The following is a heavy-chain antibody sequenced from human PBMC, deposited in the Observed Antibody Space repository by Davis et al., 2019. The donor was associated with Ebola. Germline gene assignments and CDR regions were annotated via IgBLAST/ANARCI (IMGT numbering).Heavy chain of an antibody. Sequence: PSETLSLTCTVPGGSISSHHWSWIRQPPGKGLEWIGYIYYSGSTNYNPSLKSRVTISVDTSKNQFSLKLSSVTAADTAVYYFARSQAGSLYLPYYYYGMDVWGQGTTVTVSS. CDR1: GGSISSHH. CDR3: ARSQAGSLYLPYYYYGMDV. D-gene: IGHD6-13*01. J-gene: IGHJ6*02. CDR2: IYYSGST. V-gene: IGHV4-59*11.